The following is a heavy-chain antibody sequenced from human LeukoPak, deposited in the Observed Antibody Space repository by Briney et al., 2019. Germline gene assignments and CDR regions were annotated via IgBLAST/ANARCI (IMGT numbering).Heavy chain of an antibody. V-gene: IGHV3-20*04. CDR3: ARVKGSGYRNSIDY. CDR1: GFTFEDYA. Sequence: GGSLSLSCAASGFTFEDYAMNWVRQAPGKGLEWVSGINWNGGSTYYRDSVKGRFTISRDNAKDSLYLQMNSLRAEDTALYYCARVKGSGYRNSIDYWGQGTMVTVS. D-gene: IGHD3-3*01. J-gene: IGHJ4*02. CDR2: INWNGGST.